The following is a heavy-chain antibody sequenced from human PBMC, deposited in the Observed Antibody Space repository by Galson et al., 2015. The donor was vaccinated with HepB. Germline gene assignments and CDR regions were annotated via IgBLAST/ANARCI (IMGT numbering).Heavy chain of an antibody. CDR2: IGGYNGNA. J-gene: IGHJ6*02. V-gene: IGHV1-18*01. CDR1: GYSFSKFG. D-gene: IGHD3-16*02. Sequence: SVKVSCKASGYSFSKFGISWVRQAPGQGLEWMGWIGGYNGNANYAQKLQGRVTMTTDTSTSTAYMELRSLRSEDTAVYYCAILRGVAYDYVWGSYRYGYGMDVWGQGTTVTVSS. CDR3: AILRGVAYDYVWGSYRYGYGMDV.